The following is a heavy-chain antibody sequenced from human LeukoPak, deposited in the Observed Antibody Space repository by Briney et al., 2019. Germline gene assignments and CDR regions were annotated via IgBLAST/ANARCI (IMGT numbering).Heavy chain of an antibody. Sequence: NASETLSLTCTVSGGSISSYYWSWIRQPAGKGLEWIGRIYTSGSTNYNPSLKSRVTMSVDTSKNQFSLKLSSVTAADTAVYYCARGHLQYCSGGSCYSNWFDPWGPGTLVTVSS. CDR3: ARGHLQYCSGGSCYSNWFDP. D-gene: IGHD2-15*01. CDR2: IYTSGST. V-gene: IGHV4-4*07. CDR1: GGSISSYY. J-gene: IGHJ5*02.